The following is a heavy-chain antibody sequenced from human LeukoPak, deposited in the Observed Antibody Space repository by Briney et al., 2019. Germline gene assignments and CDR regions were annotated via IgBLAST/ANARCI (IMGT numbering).Heavy chain of an antibody. CDR2: ISSSGSTI. CDR1: GFTFSDYY. Sequence: GGSLRLSCAASGFTFSDYYMSWIRQAPGKGLEWVSYISSSGSTIYYADSVKGRFTISRDNAKNSLYPQMNSLRAEDTAVYYCSREIYGSGSYYNGGSDYWGQGTLVTVSS. D-gene: IGHD3-10*01. CDR3: SREIYGSGSYYNGGSDY. V-gene: IGHV3-11*04. J-gene: IGHJ4*02.